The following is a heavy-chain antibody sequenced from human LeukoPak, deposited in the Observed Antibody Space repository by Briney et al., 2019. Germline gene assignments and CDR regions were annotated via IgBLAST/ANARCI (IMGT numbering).Heavy chain of an antibody. CDR2: ITPIFGTA. Sequence: SVKVSCKASGGTFSSYAISWVRQAPGQGLEWMGRITPIFGTANYAQKFQGRVTITTDESTSTAYMELSSLRSEDTAVYYCAREMATITVLFDYWGQGTLVTVSS. D-gene: IGHD5-24*01. J-gene: IGHJ4*02. CDR1: GGTFSSYA. V-gene: IGHV1-69*05. CDR3: AREMATITVLFDY.